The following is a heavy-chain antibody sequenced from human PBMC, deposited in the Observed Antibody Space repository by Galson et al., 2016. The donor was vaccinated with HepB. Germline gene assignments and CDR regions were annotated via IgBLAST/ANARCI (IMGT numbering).Heavy chain of an antibody. D-gene: IGHD3-3*01. Sequence: SLRLSCAASGFTFSTSAMHWVRQAPGMGLEYVSGINSNGGDINYADSVKGRFTISRDNSKNTLYLQMNSLRAEDTAVYYCAKGYGFWTAFDYWGQGTLVTVSS. CDR2: INSNGGDI. V-gene: IGHV3-64*04. J-gene: IGHJ4*02. CDR1: GFTFSTSA. CDR3: AKGYGFWTAFDY.